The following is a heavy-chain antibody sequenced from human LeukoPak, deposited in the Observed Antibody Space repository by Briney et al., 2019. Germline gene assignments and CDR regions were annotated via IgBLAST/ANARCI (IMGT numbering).Heavy chain of an antibody. J-gene: IGHJ5*02. V-gene: IGHV1-46*01. D-gene: IGHD3-3*01. CDR3: VRDLEWGNNDWFDP. CDR1: GYIFTSYY. CDR2: INPSGGST. Sequence: ASVKVSRKASGYIFTSYYIHWVRQAPGQGLEWMGIINPSGGSTSYAQKFQGRVTMTRDTSTNTVYMELSSLRSEDTAVYYCVRDLEWGNNDWFDPWGQGTLVTVSS.